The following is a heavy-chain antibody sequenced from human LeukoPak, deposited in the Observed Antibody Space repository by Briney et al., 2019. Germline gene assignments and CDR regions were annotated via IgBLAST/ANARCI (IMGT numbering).Heavy chain of an antibody. J-gene: IGHJ5*02. D-gene: IGHD7-27*01. V-gene: IGHV4-39*01. CDR2: ISYSSTN. CDR3: ASLGTLRS. Sequence: SETLSLTCTVSGCSVSSSSYYWGWIRQPPGKGLEWIGSISYSSTNYKNPSLKSRVSISIDTSKNQFSGKLTSVTAADTAMYYCASLGTLRSWGQGTLVTVSS. CDR1: GCSVSSSSYY.